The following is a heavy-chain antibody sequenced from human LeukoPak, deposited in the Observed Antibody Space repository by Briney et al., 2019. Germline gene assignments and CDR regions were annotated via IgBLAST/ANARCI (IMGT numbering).Heavy chain of an antibody. V-gene: IGHV3-7*01. CDR3: AREPTYTSSWYSTCDS. D-gene: IGHD6-13*01. Sequence: GGSLRLSCAASGFTFSNFWMSWIRQAPGKGLEWVANIKQDGSEKYYVDSVKGRFTISRDSAKNSLYLQMNSLRADDTAVYYCAREPTYTSSWYSTCDSWGQGTLVTVSS. J-gene: IGHJ5*01. CDR2: IKQDGSEK. CDR1: GFTFSNFW.